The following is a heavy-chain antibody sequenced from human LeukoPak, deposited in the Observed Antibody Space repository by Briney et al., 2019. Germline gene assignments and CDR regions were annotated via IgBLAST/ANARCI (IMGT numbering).Heavy chain of an antibody. Sequence: GGSLRLSFAASGFTFSSYSMNWVRQAPGKGLEWVSSISSSSSYIYYADSVKGRFTISRDNAKNSLYLQMNSLRAEDTAVYYCARVRSSGRDAFDIWGQGTMVTVSS. CDR2: ISSSSSYI. D-gene: IGHD6-19*01. CDR3: ARVRSSGRDAFDI. J-gene: IGHJ3*02. V-gene: IGHV3-21*01. CDR1: GFTFSSYS.